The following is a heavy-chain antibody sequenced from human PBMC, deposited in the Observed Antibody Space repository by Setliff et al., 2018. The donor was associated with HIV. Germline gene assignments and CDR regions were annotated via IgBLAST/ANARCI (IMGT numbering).Heavy chain of an antibody. D-gene: IGHD2-21*01. CDR2: IYPGDSDT. Sequence: GESLKISCEASGYIFTDYWIGWVRQMPGKGLEWMGIIYPGDSDTRYSPSFQGQVTFSADKSISAVYLQWDSLKASDSAIHYCARAPRSPLRWRDNLLSSSSFFMDVWGKGTTVTVSS. V-gene: IGHV5-51*01. J-gene: IGHJ6*03. CDR1: GYIFTDYW. CDR3: ARAPRSPLRWRDNLLSSSSFFMDV.